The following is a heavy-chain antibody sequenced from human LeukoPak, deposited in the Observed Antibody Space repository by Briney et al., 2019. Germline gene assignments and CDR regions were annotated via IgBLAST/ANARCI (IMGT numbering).Heavy chain of an antibody. CDR2: INHSGST. D-gene: IGHD1-26*01. V-gene: IGHV4-34*01. J-gene: IGHJ4*02. Sequence: SETLSLTCAVYGGSFSGYYWSWIRQPPGKGLEWIGEINHSGSTNYNPSLKSRVTISVDTSKNQFSLKLSSVTAADTAVYYCARGSEWELHNYFDYWGQGTLVTVSS. CDR1: GGSFSGYY. CDR3: ARGSEWELHNYFDY.